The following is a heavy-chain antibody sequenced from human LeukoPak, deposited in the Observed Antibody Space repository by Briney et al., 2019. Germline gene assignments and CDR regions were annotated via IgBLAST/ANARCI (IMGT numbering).Heavy chain of an antibody. CDR1: GYTLTELS. CDR2: FDPEDGET. Sequence: GASVKVSCKVSGYTLTELSMHWVRQAPGKGLEWMGGFDPEDGETIYAQKFQGRVTMTEDTSTDTAYMELSSLRSEDTAVYYRATSPTNWNLFDYWGQGTLVTVSS. CDR3: ATSPTNWNLFDY. J-gene: IGHJ4*02. D-gene: IGHD1-1*01. V-gene: IGHV1-24*01.